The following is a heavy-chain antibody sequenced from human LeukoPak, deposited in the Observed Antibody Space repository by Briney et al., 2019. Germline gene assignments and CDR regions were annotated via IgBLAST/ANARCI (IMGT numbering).Heavy chain of an antibody. CDR2: ISSSSSYI. V-gene: IGHV3-21*06. D-gene: IGHD3-10*01. Sequence: GGSLRLSCAASGFTLSRYSMNWVRQAPGKGLEWVSSISSSSSYIYYADSVKGRLTISRDNAKNSLYLQMNSLRAEDTAVYYCARDDYYGSGSSWSDYYMDVWGKGTTVTISS. J-gene: IGHJ6*03. CDR1: GFTLSRYS. CDR3: ARDDYYGSGSSWSDYYMDV.